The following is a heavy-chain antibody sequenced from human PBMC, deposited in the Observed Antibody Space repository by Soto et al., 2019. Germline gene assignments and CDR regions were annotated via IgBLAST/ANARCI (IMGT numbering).Heavy chain of an antibody. D-gene: IGHD5-18*01. CDR1: GYTFTSYA. CDR2: INAGNGNT. V-gene: IGHV1-3*01. Sequence: ASVKVSCKASGYTFTSYAMHWVRQAPGQRLEWMGWINAGNGNTKYSQKFQGRVTITRDTSASTAYMELSSLRSEDTVVYYCARSPGYSYGDYWGQGTLVTVSS. CDR3: ARSPGYSYGDY. J-gene: IGHJ4*02.